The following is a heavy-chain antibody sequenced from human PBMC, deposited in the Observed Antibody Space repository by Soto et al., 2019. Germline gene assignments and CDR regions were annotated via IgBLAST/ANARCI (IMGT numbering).Heavy chain of an antibody. CDR2: INADNGDT. J-gene: IGHJ5*02. CDR1: GYTFRSYG. CDR3: ARVGLKYLRWFDP. D-gene: IGHD3-10*01. Sequence: ASGYTFRSYGIQWVRQAPGQSLEWMGWINADNGDTKYSQNFQDRVTITRDTSANTVYMELSSLTTEDTAVYYCARVGLKYLRWFDPWGQGSLVTVSS. V-gene: IGHV1-3*01.